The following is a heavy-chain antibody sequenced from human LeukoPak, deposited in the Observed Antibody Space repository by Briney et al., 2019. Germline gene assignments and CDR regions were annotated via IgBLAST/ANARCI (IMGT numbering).Heavy chain of an antibody. CDR3: ASRGIVGATARAGGY. Sequence: GGSLRLSCAASGFTFSSYSMNWVRQAPGKGREWVSSISSSSSYIYYADSVKGRFTISRDNAKNSLYLQMNSLRAEDTAVYYCASRGIVGATARAGGYWGQGTLVTVSS. CDR2: ISSSSSYI. CDR1: GFTFSSYS. V-gene: IGHV3-21*01. D-gene: IGHD1-26*01. J-gene: IGHJ4*02.